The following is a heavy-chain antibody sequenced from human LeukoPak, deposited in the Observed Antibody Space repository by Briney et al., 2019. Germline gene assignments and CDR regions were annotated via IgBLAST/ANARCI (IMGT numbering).Heavy chain of an antibody. J-gene: IGHJ4*02. CDR3: ARGRDGYNFDY. D-gene: IGHD5-12*01. CDR1: GGSFSGYY. V-gene: IGHV4-34*01. Sequence: TETLSLTCAVYGGSFSGYYWSWIRQPPGKGLEWIGEINHSGSTNYNPSLKSRVTISADTSKNQFSLKLSSVTAADTAVYYCARGRDGYNFDYWGQGTLVTVSS. CDR2: INHSGST.